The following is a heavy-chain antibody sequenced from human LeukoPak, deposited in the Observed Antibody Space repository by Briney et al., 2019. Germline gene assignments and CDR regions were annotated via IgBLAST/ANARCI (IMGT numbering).Heavy chain of an antibody. Sequence: GGSLRLSCAASGFDFSHHYMTWVRQMPGKGLEWMGRIDPSDSYTNYSPSFQGHVTISADKSISTAYLQWSSLKASDTAMYYCASFFSTGGAGFDYWGQGTLVTVSS. D-gene: IGHD3-16*01. CDR3: ASFFSTGGAGFDY. J-gene: IGHJ4*02. CDR2: IDPSDSYT. V-gene: IGHV5-10-1*01. CDR1: GFDFSHHY.